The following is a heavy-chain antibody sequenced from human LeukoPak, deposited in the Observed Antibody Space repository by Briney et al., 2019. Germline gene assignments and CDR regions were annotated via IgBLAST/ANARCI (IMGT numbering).Heavy chain of an antibody. Sequence: PSQTLSLTCTVSGGSISNGGYYWNCIRQHPGKGLEWIGYIYYSGNTYYNPSLKSRVTISVDTSKNQFSLKLSSVTAADTAVYYCAKGYNYGPFDYWGQGTLVTVSS. V-gene: IGHV4-31*03. CDR1: GGSISNGGYY. D-gene: IGHD5-18*01. J-gene: IGHJ4*02. CDR3: AKGYNYGPFDY. CDR2: IYYSGNT.